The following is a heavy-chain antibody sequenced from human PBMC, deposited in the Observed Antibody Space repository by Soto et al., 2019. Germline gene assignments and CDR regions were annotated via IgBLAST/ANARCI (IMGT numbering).Heavy chain of an antibody. V-gene: IGHV4-34*01. CDR3: ARGHYDFWSGYFATIGY. Sequence: SETLSLTCAVYGGSFSGYYWSWIRQPPGKGLEWIGEINHSGSTNYNPSLKSRVTISVDTSKNQFSLKLSSVTAADAAVYYCARGHYDFWSGYFATIGYWGQGTLVTVSS. D-gene: IGHD3-3*01. CDR1: GGSFSGYY. CDR2: INHSGST. J-gene: IGHJ4*02.